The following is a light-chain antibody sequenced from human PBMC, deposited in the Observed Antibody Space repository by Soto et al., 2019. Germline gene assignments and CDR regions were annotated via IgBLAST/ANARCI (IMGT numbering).Light chain of an antibody. J-gene: IGKJ1*01. Sequence: EVVMTQSPDTLSVSPEERATLSCRASQSVSSNLAWYQQKLGQAPRLLIYSASTRATGISARFSGSGSGTEFTLTISSLQSEDFAIYYCQQYNNWPRTFGQGTKVDIK. CDR2: SAS. CDR3: QQYNNWPRT. CDR1: QSVSSN. V-gene: IGKV3-15*01.